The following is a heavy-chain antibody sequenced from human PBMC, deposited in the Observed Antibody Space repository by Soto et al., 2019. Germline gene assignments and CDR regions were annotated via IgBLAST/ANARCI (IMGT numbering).Heavy chain of an antibody. J-gene: IGHJ6*02. D-gene: IGHD1-26*01. CDR1: GYSFTTYW. Sequence: GESLKISCKTSGYSFTTYWIGWVRQAPGQGLEWMGVINPGYPAGRSTTYAQKFQGRVTMTTDTSTSTVYMELSRLRSDDTAVYYCAREAIVAGATTGMDVWGQGTTVTVSS. CDR3: AREAIVAGATTGMDV. V-gene: IGHV1-46*01. CDR2: INPGYPAGRST.